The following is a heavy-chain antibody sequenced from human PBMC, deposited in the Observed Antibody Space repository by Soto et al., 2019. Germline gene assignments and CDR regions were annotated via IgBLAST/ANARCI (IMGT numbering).Heavy chain of an antibody. CDR2: IIPIPGTA. CDR1: GGTFGSYA. CDR3: ARARGSSTSLEIYYYYYYGMDV. D-gene: IGHD2-2*01. J-gene: IGHJ6*02. V-gene: IGHV1-69*01. Sequence: QVQLVQSGGEVKMPGSSVKVSCKASGGTFGSYAIRWVRQAPGQGREWMGGIIPIPGTAHYAQKVLGRVTIAADEPPSTAYMVLSSLRSEDTAVYYCARARGSSTSLEIYYYYYYGMDVCGQGNKVTVSS.